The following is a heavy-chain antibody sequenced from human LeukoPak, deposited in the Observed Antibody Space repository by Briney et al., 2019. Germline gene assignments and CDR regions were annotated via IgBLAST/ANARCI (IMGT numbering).Heavy chain of an antibody. CDR2: INHSGDT. CDR1: GGSFSGYY. D-gene: IGHD3-16*01. Sequence: SETLSLTCAVYGGSFSGYYWSWIRQPPGKGLEWIAEINHSGDTKYNPSLKSRVTISVDTSKNQFSLKVTSVTAADTAVYYCARVRSPRWGFDYWGQGTLVTVSS. V-gene: IGHV4-34*01. CDR3: ARVRSPRWGFDY. J-gene: IGHJ4*02.